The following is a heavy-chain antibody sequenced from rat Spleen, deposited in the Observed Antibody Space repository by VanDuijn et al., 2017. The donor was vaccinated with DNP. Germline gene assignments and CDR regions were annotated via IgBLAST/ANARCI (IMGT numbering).Heavy chain of an antibody. Sequence: EVQLVESGGGLVQPGRSMKLSCAASGFTFSNYYMAWVRQAPTKGLEWVASISTGGGNTYYRDSVKGRFTISRDNAKSTLYLQMDSQRSEDTATYYCARLATSLFTHWGQGTLVTVSS. J-gene: IGHJ3*01. CDR2: ISTGGGNT. D-gene: IGHD1-3*01. CDR3: ARLATSLFTH. V-gene: IGHV5-25*01. CDR1: GFTFSNYY.